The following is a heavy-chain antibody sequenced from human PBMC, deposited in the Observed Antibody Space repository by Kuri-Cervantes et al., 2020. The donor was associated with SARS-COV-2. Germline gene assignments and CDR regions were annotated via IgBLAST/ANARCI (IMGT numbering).Heavy chain of an antibody. J-gene: IGHJ5*02. CDR2: IYYSGST. CDR1: GGSISSHY. V-gene: IGHV4-59*11. CDR3: AREWELLRGWFDP. Sequence: GSLRLSCTVSGGSISSHYWSWIRQPPGKGLEWIGYIYYSGSTNYNPSLKSRVTISVDTSKNQFSLKLSSVTAADTAVYYCAREWELLRGWFDPWGQGTLVTVSS. D-gene: IGHD1-26*01.